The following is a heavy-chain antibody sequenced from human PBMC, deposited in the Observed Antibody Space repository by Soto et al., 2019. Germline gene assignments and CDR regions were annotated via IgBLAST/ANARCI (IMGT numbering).Heavy chain of an antibody. J-gene: IGHJ6*02. CDR1: GYSFTDYH. D-gene: IGHD2-8*01. V-gene: IGHV1-2*04. CDR2: INPKGGGT. Sequence: ASVKVSCKASGYSFTDYHIHWVRQAPGQGLEWLGRINPKGGGTSTAQKFQGWVTMTRDRSISTVYMELTRLRSDDTAVYFCARGHSTDCSNGVCSFFYNHEMDVWGQGTTVTVSS. CDR3: ARGHSTDCSNGVCSFFYNHEMDV.